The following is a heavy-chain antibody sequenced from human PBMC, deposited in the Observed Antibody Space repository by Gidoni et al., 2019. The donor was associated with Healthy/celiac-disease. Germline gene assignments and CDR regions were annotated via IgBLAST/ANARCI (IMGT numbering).Heavy chain of an antibody. CDR3: AKYYDYVWGSFPSGHFDY. Sequence: EVQLLESGGGLVQPGGSLRLSCAAYGFTFSSYAMSWVGQAPGKGLGWFSAISGSGGSTYYADPVKGLFTISRDNSKNTLYLQMNSLRAEYTAVYYCAKYYDYVWGSFPSGHFDYWGQGTLFTVSS. V-gene: IGHV3-23*01. CDR2: ISGSGGST. D-gene: IGHD3-16*01. CDR1: GFTFSSYA. J-gene: IGHJ4*02.